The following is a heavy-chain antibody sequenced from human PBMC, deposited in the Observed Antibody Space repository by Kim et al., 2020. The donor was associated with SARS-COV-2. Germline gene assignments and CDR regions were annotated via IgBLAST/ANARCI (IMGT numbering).Heavy chain of an antibody. CDR3: VKGLRTERKRDAFDI. Sequence: VKGRFNISRDNSKSTLYLQMRSLRAEDTAVYYCVKGLRTERKRDAFDIWGQGTMVTVSS. V-gene: IGHV3-64D*06. J-gene: IGHJ3*02. D-gene: IGHD2-21*01.